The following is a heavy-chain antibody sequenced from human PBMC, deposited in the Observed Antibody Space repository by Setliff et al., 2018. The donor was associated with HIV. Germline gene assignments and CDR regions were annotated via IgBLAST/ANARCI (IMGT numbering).Heavy chain of an antibody. D-gene: IGHD4-17*01. CDR3: AREIYGGNSRPFDY. J-gene: IGHJ4*02. CDR2: IYYSGST. V-gene: IGHV4-59*01. Sequence: SETLSLTCTVSGGSISSYYWSWIRQPPGKGLEWIGYIYYSGSTNYNPSLKSRVTISVDTSKNQFSLKLSSVTAADTAVYYCAREIYGGNSRPFDYWGQGTLVTVSS. CDR1: GGSISSYY.